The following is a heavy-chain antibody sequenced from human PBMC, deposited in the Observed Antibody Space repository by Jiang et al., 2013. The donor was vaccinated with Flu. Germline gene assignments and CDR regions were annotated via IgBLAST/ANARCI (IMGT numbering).Heavy chain of an antibody. V-gene: IGHV4-61*01. J-gene: IGHJ4*02. D-gene: IGHD2-15*01. CDR3: ARVGLRCSGGSCYGYYFDY. Sequence: GLVKPSETLSLTCTVSGGSVSSGSYYWSWIRQPPGKGLEWMAYIYYSGSTNYNPSLKSRVTISIDTSKNQFSLKLSSVTAADTAVYYCARVGLRCSGGSCYGYYFDYWGQGTLVTVSS. CDR1: GGSVSSGSYY. CDR2: IYYSGST.